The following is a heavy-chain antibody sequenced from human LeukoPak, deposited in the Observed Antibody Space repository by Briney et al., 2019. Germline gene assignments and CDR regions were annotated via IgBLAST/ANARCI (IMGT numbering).Heavy chain of an antibody. CDR3: ARVLNYYDSSGYYFSY. V-gene: IGHV3-30-3*01. CDR2: ISYDGSNK. Sequence: GGSLRLSCAASGFIFKNYAMTWVRQAPGKGLEWVAVISYDGSNKYYADSVKGRFTISRDNSKNTLYLQMNSLRAEDTAVYYCARVLNYYDSSGYYFSYWGQGTLVTVSS. CDR1: GFIFKNYA. J-gene: IGHJ4*02. D-gene: IGHD3-22*01.